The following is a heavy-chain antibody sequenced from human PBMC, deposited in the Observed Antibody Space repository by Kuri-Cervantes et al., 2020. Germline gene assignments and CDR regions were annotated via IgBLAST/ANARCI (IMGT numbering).Heavy chain of an antibody. CDR1: GFTFSSYA. Sequence: GESLKISCAASGFTFSSYAMSWVRQAPGKGLEWVSVIYSGGSTYYADSVKGRFTISRDNAKNSLYLQMNSLRAEDTAVYYCARVSSGWWLSYDAFDIWGQGTMVTVSS. CDR2: IYSGGST. D-gene: IGHD6-19*01. J-gene: IGHJ3*02. CDR3: ARVSSGWWLSYDAFDI. V-gene: IGHV3-66*01.